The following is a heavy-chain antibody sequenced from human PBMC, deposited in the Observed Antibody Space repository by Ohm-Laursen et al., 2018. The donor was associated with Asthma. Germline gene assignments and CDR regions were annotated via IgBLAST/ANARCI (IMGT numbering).Heavy chain of an antibody. V-gene: IGHV3-33*01. Sequence: SSLRLSCSASGFTFSSYGMHWVRQAPGKGLEWVAVIWYDGSNKYYADSVKGRFTISRDNFKNTLYLQMNSLRAEDTAVYYCARGRWVVAATGDWFDPWGQGTLVTVSS. J-gene: IGHJ5*02. CDR2: IWYDGSNK. CDR3: ARGRWVVAATGDWFDP. D-gene: IGHD2-15*01. CDR1: GFTFSSYG.